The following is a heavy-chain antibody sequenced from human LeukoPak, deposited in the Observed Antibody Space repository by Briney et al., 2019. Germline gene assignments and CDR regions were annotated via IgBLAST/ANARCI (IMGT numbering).Heavy chain of an antibody. CDR3: ARVTYYYDSSGYYPTSYYFDY. V-gene: IGHV4-30-4*08. Sequence: SETLSLTCTVSGDSINSGDYYWTWIRQPPGRGLEWIGFIYHSGSTYYSPSLKSRVSISLDTSKNQFSLNLNSVTAADTAVYYCARVTYYYDSSGYYPTSYYFDYWGQGTLVTVSS. CDR1: GDSINSGDYY. D-gene: IGHD3-22*01. CDR2: IYHSGST. J-gene: IGHJ4*02.